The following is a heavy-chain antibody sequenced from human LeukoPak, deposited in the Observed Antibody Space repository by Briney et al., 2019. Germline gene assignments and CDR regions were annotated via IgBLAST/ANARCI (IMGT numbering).Heavy chain of an antibody. CDR3: ARVGSHGAPHVLRYFDWLSPLGFDY. Sequence: SETLSLTCTVSGGSISSSSYYWSWIRQPPGKGLEWIGYIYYSGSTNYNPSLKSRVTISVDTSKNQFSLKLSSVTAADTAVYYCARVGSHGAPHVLRYFDWLSPLGFDYWGQGTLVTVSS. CDR2: IYYSGST. V-gene: IGHV4-61*01. CDR1: GGSISSSSYY. J-gene: IGHJ4*02. D-gene: IGHD3-9*01.